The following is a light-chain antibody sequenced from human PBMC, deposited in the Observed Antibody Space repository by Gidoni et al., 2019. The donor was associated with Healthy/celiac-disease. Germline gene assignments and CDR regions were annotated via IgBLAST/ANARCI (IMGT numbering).Light chain of an antibody. Sequence: EIVMTQSPATLSVSPGERATSSCRASQSVSSNLAWYQQKPGQAPRLLIYGAATRATGIPARFRGSGSGTEFTLTISSLQSEDFAVYYCQQYNNWPPWTFGQGTKVEIK. J-gene: IGKJ1*01. CDR1: QSVSSN. CDR2: GAA. V-gene: IGKV3-15*01. CDR3: QQYNNWPPWT.